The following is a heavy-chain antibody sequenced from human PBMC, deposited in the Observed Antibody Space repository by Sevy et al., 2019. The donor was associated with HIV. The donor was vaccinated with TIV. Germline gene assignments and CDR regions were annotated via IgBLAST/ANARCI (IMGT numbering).Heavy chain of an antibody. CDR1: GFTFDHIA. CDR2: ISWNSGDI. Sequence: GGSLRLSCAVTGFTFDHIAFHWVRQAPGKGLEWVSGISWNSGDIGYADSVKGRFTISRENAKKAVYLQMNSLRVGDTALYYCAKDWLRGYRYGYPHYWGQGTLVTVSS. CDR3: AKDWLRGYRYGYPHY. J-gene: IGHJ4*02. V-gene: IGHV3-9*01. D-gene: IGHD5-18*01.